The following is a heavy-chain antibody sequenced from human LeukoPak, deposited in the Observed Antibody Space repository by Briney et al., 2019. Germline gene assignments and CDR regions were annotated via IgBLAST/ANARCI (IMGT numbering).Heavy chain of an antibody. J-gene: IGHJ6*02. CDR1: GVFISCSNW. Sequence: NPSETLSLTYTFCGVFISCSNWWARVRPPPGKGLEWIGEIFHSGSTNCNPSLKSRVTISVDKSKNQFSLRLSSVTAADTAVYCCASDHPSRVSGMDVWGQGTTVTVSS. CDR2: IFHSGST. V-gene: IGHV4-4*01. CDR3: ASDHPSRVSGMDV.